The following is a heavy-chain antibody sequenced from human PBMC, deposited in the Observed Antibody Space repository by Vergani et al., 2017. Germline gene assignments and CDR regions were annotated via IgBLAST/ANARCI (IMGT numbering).Heavy chain of an antibody. CDR2: IYYSGST. D-gene: IGHD3-3*01. V-gene: IGHV4-39*01. CDR3: ARLQRFDGYYFDD. J-gene: IGHJ4*02. CDR1: GSSISSSSYY. Sequence: QLQLQESGPGLVKPSETLSLTCTVSGSSISSSSYYWGWIRQPPGKGLEWIGSIYYSGSTYYNPSLKSRVTISVDTSKNQFSLKLSSVTAADTAVYYCARLQRFDGYYFDDWGQGTLVTVSS.